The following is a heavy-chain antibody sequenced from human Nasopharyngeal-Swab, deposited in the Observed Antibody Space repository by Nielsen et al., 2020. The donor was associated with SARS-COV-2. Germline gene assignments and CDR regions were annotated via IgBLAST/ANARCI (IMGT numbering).Heavy chain of an antibody. D-gene: IGHD2-2*01. V-gene: IGHV3-48*03. CDR1: GFTFSSYE. J-gene: IGHJ4*02. CDR2: ISSSGSTR. Sequence: LSLTCAASGFTFSSYEMNWVRQAPGKGLEWVSYISSSGSTRYYADSVKGRFTISRDNAKNSLYLQMNSLRAEDTAVYYCARDYCSSTSCYDYWGQGTLVTASS. CDR3: ARDYCSSTSCYDY.